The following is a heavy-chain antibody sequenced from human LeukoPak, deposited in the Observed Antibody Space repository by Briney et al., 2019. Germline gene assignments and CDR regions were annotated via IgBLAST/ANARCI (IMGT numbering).Heavy chain of an antibody. Sequence: GGSLRLSCAASGFTFSSYAMSWVRQAPGKGLEWVSAISGSGGSTYYADSVKGRFTISRDNSKNTLYLQMNSLGAEDTAVYYCAKAGSGWYDMGAFDIWGQGTMVTVSS. CDR2: ISGSGGST. J-gene: IGHJ3*02. CDR1: GFTFSSYA. D-gene: IGHD6-19*01. V-gene: IGHV3-23*01. CDR3: AKAGSGWYDMGAFDI.